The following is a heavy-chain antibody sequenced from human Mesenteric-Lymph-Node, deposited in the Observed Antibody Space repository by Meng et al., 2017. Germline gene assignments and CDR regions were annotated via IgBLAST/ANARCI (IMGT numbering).Heavy chain of an antibody. CDR3: ARVFGAAAGWYWFDP. V-gene: IGHV1-69*05. Sequence: SVKVSCKASGYTFTGYYMHWVRQAPGQGLEWMGGIIPIFGTANYAQKFQGRVTITTDESTSTAYMELSSLRSEDTAVYYCARVFGAAAGWYWFDPWGQGTLVTVSS. CDR2: IIPIFGTA. J-gene: IGHJ5*02. D-gene: IGHD6-13*01. CDR1: GYTFTGYY.